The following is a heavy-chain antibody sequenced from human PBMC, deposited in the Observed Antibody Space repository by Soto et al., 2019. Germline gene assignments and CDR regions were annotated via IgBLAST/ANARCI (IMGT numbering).Heavy chain of an antibody. CDR3: ARGDRISRFGVRNWLDP. V-gene: IGHV1-2*02. CDR1: GYTFTAYY. J-gene: IGHJ5*02. CDR2: IIPDSGAT. D-gene: IGHD3-3*01. Sequence: QVQLLQSGTEVKKPGASVKVSCKASGYTFTAYYIHWVRQAPGQGLEWMGWIIPDSGATKYTQKFQGRVTMTSVASINPAVVEVSRLRFDDTAVYFCARGDRISRFGVRNWLDPWGQGTLVTVSS.